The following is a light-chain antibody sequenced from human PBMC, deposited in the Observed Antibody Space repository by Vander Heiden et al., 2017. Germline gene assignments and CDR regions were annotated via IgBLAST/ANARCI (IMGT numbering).Light chain of an antibody. CDR2: GNT. Sequence: QSVLTQPPSVSGAPGQRVPISCPGSSSNIGAGYDVHWYQQLPGAAPKLLINGNTNRPSGVPDRFSGSKSGTSASLAITGLQAEDEADYYCQSYDSRLTGHVVFGGGTKLTVL. CDR3: QSYDSRLTGHVV. J-gene: IGLJ2*01. V-gene: IGLV1-40*01. CDR1: SSNIGAGYD.